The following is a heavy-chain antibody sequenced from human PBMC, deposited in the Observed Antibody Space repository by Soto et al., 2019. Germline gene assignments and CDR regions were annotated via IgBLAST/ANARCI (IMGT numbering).Heavy chain of an antibody. D-gene: IGHD2-2*01. V-gene: IGHV4-31*03. J-gene: IGHJ5*02. CDR1: GGSISSGGYY. Sequence: QVQLQESGPGLVKPSQTLSLTCTVSGGSISSGGYYWSWIRQHPGKGLEWIGYIYYSGSTYYNPSLKRRVTISVDTSKNQFALKLSSVTAADTAVYYCARGTPTAVVPAAADWFDPWGQGTLVTVSS. CDR3: ARGTPTAVVPAAADWFDP. CDR2: IYYSGST.